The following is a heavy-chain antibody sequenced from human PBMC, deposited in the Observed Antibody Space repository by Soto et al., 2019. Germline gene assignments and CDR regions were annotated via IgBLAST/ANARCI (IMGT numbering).Heavy chain of an antibody. CDR3: ARGQVGGYDFYCYYYGMDV. Sequence: GGSLRLSCAASGFTFSSYSMNWVRQAPGKGLEWVSSISSSSSYIYYADSVKGRFTISRDNAKNSLYLQMNSLRAEDTAVDYCARGQVGGYDFYCYYYGMDVWGQGTTVTVSS. CDR1: GFTFSSYS. CDR2: ISSSSSYI. D-gene: IGHD5-12*01. J-gene: IGHJ6*02. V-gene: IGHV3-21*01.